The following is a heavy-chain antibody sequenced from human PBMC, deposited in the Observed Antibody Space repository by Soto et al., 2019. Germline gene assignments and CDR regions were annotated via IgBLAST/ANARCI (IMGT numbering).Heavy chain of an antibody. CDR2: ISGSGEMT. CDR1: GFTFRGDA. D-gene: IGHD1-1*01. CDR3: ARSEMTYNWND. J-gene: IGHJ4*02. Sequence: EVQLLETGGDLVQPGGSLSLACAASGFTFRGDAMSCVRQAPGKGLEWVSSISGSGEMTHYAESVKGRFTISRDNSKNTLYLQMESLRAEDTALYYCARSEMTYNWNDWGQGTLVTVSS. V-gene: IGHV3-23*01.